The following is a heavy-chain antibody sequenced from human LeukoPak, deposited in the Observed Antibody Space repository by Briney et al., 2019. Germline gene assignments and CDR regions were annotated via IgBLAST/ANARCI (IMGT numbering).Heavy chain of an antibody. CDR3: SKDPVQHGNGLYLFAP. CDR2: ISASDTKT. D-gene: IGHD1-1*01. J-gene: IGHJ5*02. V-gene: IGHV3-23*01. CDR1: GFTFNNYA. Sequence: GGSLRLSCAASGFTFNNYAVSWVRQAPGRGLEWVSGISASDTKTYYADSVKGRFTISRDNSRNTFYLQMTSLRVEDTAVYYCSKDPVQHGNGLYLFAPWGHRTVVTVSS.